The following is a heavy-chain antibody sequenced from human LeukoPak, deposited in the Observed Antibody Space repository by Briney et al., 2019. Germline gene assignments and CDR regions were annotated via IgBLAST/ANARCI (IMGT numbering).Heavy chain of an antibody. CDR1: GFTFSGSW. CDR2: IYSGGST. D-gene: IGHD5-24*01. Sequence: PGGSLRLSCAASGFTFSGSWMTWVRQAPGKGLEWDSVIYSGGSTYYADSVKGRFTISRDNSKNTLYLQMNSLRAEDTAVYYCARDPGGYNSGGDWNFDLWGRGTLVTVSS. CDR3: ARDPGGYNSGGDWNFDL. J-gene: IGHJ2*01. V-gene: IGHV3-53*01.